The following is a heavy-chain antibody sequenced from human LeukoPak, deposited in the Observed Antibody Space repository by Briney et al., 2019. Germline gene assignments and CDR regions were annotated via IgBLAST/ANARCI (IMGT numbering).Heavy chain of an antibody. CDR1: GDTVSGNSGA. CDR2: TYYMSKWFH. CDR3: ARALERYYFDF. J-gene: IGHJ4*02. V-gene: IGHV6-1*01. Sequence: SQTLSLTCAISGDTVSGNSGAWIWIRQSPSRGLEWLGRTYYMSKWFHAYAISVKGRIIISPDTANNQFSLHLSSVIADDTGVYYCARALERYYFDFWGQGTLVTVSS. D-gene: IGHD1-1*01.